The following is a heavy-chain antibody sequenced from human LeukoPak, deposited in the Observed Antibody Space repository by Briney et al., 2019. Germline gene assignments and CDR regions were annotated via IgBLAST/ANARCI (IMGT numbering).Heavy chain of an antibody. J-gene: IGHJ4*02. V-gene: IGHV3-66*01. D-gene: IGHD4-23*01. Sequence: GGSLRLSCAASGFTVSSNYMSWVRQAPGKGLEWVSVIYSGGSTYYADSVKGRFTISRDNSKNTLYLQMNSLRAEDTAVYYCARAWSTVVTLRIDYWGQGTLVTVSS. CDR2: IYSGGST. CDR3: ARAWSTVVTLRIDY. CDR1: GFTVSSNY.